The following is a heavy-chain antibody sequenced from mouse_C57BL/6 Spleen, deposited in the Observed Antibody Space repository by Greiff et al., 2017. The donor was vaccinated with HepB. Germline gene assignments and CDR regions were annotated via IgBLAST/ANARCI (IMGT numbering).Heavy chain of an antibody. V-gene: IGHV1-61*01. J-gene: IGHJ3*01. CDR3: ARDYDYGGAWFAY. D-gene: IGHD2-4*01. CDR1: GYTFTSYW. CDR2: IYPSDSET. Sequence: VQLQQPGAELVRPGSSVKLSCKASGYTFTSYWMDWVKQRPGQGLEWIGNIYPSDSETHYNQKFKDKATLTVDKSSSTAYMQLSSLTSEDSAVYYCARDYDYGGAWFAYWGQGTLVTVSA.